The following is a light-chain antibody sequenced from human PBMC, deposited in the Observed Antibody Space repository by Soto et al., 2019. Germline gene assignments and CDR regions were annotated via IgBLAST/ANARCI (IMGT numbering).Light chain of an antibody. CDR2: AAS. J-gene: IGKJ4*01. CDR1: QGISSY. Sequence: DIQLTQSPSFMSASVGDRVTITCRASQGISSYLAWYQQKPGKAPKLLIYAASTLQSGVPSRFSGSGSGKELTLTIRSLQPEDFATYYCQQLNSYPTFGGGTKVEIK. V-gene: IGKV1-9*01. CDR3: QQLNSYPT.